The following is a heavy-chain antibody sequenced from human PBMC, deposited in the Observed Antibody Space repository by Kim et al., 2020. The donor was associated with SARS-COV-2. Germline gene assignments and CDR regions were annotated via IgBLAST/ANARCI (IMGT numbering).Heavy chain of an antibody. J-gene: IGHJ3*02. D-gene: IGHD1-26*01. V-gene: IGHV3-21*01. Sequence: YFAAALKGRLTIYRDNAKNSLYLQLNSLRAEDTAVYYCARSYPYDAFDIWGQGTMVTVSS. CDR3: ARSYPYDAFDI.